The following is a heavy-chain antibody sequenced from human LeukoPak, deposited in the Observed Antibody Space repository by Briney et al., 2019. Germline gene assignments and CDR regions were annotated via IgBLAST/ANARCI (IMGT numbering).Heavy chain of an antibody. V-gene: IGHV4-59*01. CDR3: ARVRDYYDSSGYFDLFDY. J-gene: IGHJ4*02. CDR1: GGSISNYY. Sequence: SETLSLTCTVSGGSISNYYWSWIRQPPGKGLEWIGYIYYSGSTKYNPSLKSRVTISVDTSKNQFSLRLSSVTAADTAVYYCARVRDYYDSSGYFDLFDYWGQGTLVTVSS. CDR2: IYYSGST. D-gene: IGHD3-22*01.